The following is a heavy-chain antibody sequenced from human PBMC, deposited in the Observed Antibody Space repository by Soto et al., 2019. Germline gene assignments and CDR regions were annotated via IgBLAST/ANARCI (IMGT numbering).Heavy chain of an antibody. V-gene: IGHV1-18*01. CDR2: ISAYNINT. CDR1: GYTFTSYY. Sequence: QVQLVQSGAEVKKPGASVKVSCKASGYTFTSYYITWVRQAPGQGLEWMGWISAYNINTNYAHKRQGRVAMTPDTSTSTAYMELRSLRSVDTAVYYCARDLPPLDYWGQGTLVTVSS. CDR3: ARDLPPLDY. J-gene: IGHJ4*02.